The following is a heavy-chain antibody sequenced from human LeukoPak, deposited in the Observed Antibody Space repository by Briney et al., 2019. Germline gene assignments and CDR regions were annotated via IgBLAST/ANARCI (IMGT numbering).Heavy chain of an antibody. CDR1: GYTFTNYY. CDR3: ARVLAGYDTSGYYWDAFDI. D-gene: IGHD3-22*01. CDR2: INPSGGST. V-gene: IGHV1-46*01. Sequence: GASVKVSCKASGYTFTNYYIHWVRQAPGQGLECMGIINPSGGSTSYAQKFQGRVTITADESTSTAYMELSSLRSEDTAVYYCARVLAGYDTSGYYWDAFDIWGQGTMVSVSS. J-gene: IGHJ3*02.